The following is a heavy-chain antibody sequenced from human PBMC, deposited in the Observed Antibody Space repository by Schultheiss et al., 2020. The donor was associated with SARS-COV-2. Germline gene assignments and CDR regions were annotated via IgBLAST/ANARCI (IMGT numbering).Heavy chain of an antibody. CDR3: ARWGYAAFDY. Sequence: SETLSLTCTVSGGSISSYYWSWIRQPAGKGLEWIGSIYYSGSTYYNPSLKSRVTISADTSKNQFSLKLSSVTAADTAVYYCARWGYAAFDYWGQGTLVTVSS. CDR2: IYYSGST. D-gene: IGHD2-8*01. J-gene: IGHJ4*02. V-gene: IGHV4-59*08. CDR1: GGSISSYY.